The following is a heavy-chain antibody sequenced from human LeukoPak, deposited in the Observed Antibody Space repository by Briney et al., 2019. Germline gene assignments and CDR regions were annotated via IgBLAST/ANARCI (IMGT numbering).Heavy chain of an antibody. Sequence: CSVKLSCKASGVTFSSYAISWVRQAPGQGLEWMGGIIRVFGTANYAQKFQGRVTITADESTSTAYMELSSLRSEDTAVYYCARSDDILTGYYMGYYYYGMDVWGQGTTVTVSS. CDR2: IIRVFGTA. V-gene: IGHV1-69*01. CDR1: GVTFSSYA. D-gene: IGHD3-9*01. J-gene: IGHJ6*02. CDR3: ARSDDILTGYYMGYYYYGMDV.